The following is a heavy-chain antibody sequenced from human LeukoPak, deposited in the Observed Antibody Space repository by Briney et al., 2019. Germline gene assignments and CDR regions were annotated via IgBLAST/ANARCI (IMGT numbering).Heavy chain of an antibody. CDR3: AKNRDRGVPTYYYDSSGSSHFDL. Sequence: GGSLRLSCAASGFTFSSYGMHWVRQAPGKGLEWVAVISYDGSDKYYADSVKGRFTISRDNSKNTLYLQMNSLRAEDTAVYYCAKNRDRGVPTYYYDSSGSSHFDLWGRGTLVTVSS. J-gene: IGHJ2*01. D-gene: IGHD3-22*01. CDR1: GFTFSSYG. CDR2: ISYDGSDK. V-gene: IGHV3-30*18.